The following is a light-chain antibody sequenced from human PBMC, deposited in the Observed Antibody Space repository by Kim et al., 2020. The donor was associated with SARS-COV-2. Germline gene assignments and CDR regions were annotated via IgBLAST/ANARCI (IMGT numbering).Light chain of an antibody. Sequence: ACSPGERATLSCRASQSVSSYLAWYQQKPGQAPRLLIYDASNRATGIPARFSGSGSGTDFTLTISSLEPEDFAVYYCQQRSNWLTFGGGTKVDIK. CDR2: DAS. CDR3: QQRSNWLT. CDR1: QSVSSY. V-gene: IGKV3-11*01. J-gene: IGKJ4*01.